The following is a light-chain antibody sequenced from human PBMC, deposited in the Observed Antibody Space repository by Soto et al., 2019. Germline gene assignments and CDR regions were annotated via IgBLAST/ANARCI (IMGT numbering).Light chain of an antibody. CDR2: AAS. CDR1: QGISNY. Sequence: DIQMTQSPSSLSASVGDIVTITCRSSQGISNYLAWYQQKPGKVPKLLIYAASTLQSGVPSRFSGSGSGTDFTLTISGLQPEDVATYYCQKYNSAPRTFGPGTKVDIK. V-gene: IGKV1-27*01. J-gene: IGKJ3*01. CDR3: QKYNSAPRT.